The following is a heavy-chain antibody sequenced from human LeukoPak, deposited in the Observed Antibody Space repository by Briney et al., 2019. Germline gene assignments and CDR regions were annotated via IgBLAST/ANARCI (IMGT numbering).Heavy chain of an antibody. D-gene: IGHD5-12*01. CDR2: LIGSSGAT. Sequence: GGSLRLSCAASGFTFSNYAMNWVRRAPGKGLEWVAVLIGSSGATDYADSVKGRFTISRDNSKNTLFLQMNSLRAEDTAIYYCAKGAYDYIEIAYFDYWGQGALVTVPS. CDR1: GFTFSNYA. J-gene: IGHJ4*02. CDR3: AKGAYDYIEIAYFDY. V-gene: IGHV3-23*01.